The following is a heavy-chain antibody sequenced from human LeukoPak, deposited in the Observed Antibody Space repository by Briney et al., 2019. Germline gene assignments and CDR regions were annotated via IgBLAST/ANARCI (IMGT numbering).Heavy chain of an antibody. CDR3: ARKYSSSHHGTFDY. CDR1: GFTFSSYA. Sequence: GGSLRVSCAASGFTFSSYAMSWVRQAPGKGLEWVSTISGSGGSTSYADSVKGRFTISRDNSRSTLYLQMKSLRAEDTAVYYCARKYSSSHHGTFDYWGQGTLVTVSP. V-gene: IGHV3-23*01. D-gene: IGHD6-13*01. CDR2: ISGSGGST. J-gene: IGHJ4*02.